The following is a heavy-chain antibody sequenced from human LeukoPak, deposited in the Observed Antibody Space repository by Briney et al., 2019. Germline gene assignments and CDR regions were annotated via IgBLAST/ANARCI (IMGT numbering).Heavy chain of an antibody. V-gene: IGHV4-59*01. CDR2: IYYSGST. CDR3: AAAGKYYYYYYMDV. CDR1: GGSISSYY. Sequence: PSETLSLTCTVSGGSISSYYWSWIRQPPGKGLEWIGYIYYSGSTNYNPSLKSRVTISVDTSKNQFSLKLSSVTAADTAVYYCAAAGKYYYYYYMDVWGKGTTVTVSS. D-gene: IGHD6-13*01. J-gene: IGHJ6*03.